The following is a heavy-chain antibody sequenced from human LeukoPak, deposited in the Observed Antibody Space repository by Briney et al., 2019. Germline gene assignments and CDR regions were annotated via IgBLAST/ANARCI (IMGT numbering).Heavy chain of an antibody. Sequence: ASVKVSCKASGYTFTGYYVHWVRQAPGQGPEWMGWINPNSAGTQYAQKFQGRVTMTRDTSSSTACMELSRLKSDDTAVYYCATYSGPLGYWGQGTLVTVSS. CDR2: INPNSAGT. D-gene: IGHD6-19*01. CDR1: GYTFTGYY. CDR3: ATYSGPLGY. V-gene: IGHV1-2*02. J-gene: IGHJ4*02.